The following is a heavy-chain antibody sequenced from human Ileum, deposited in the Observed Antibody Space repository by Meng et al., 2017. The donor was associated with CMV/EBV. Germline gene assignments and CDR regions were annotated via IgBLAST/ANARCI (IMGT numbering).Heavy chain of an antibody. CDR3: TTVRGDATYDY. Sequence: GGSLRLSCAASGFTFSDNYMSWLRRAPGKGLEWVGRIKSKTDGGTTDYAAPVKGRFTISRDDSKNTLYLQMNSLKTEDTAVYYCTTVRGDATYDYWGQGTLVTVSS. D-gene: IGHD2-21*02. CDR1: GFTFSDNY. J-gene: IGHJ4*02. V-gene: IGHV3-15*01. CDR2: IKSKTDGGTT.